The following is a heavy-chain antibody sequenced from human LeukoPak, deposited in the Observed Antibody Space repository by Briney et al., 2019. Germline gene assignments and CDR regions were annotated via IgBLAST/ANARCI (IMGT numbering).Heavy chain of an antibody. V-gene: IGHV3-7*03. J-gene: IGHJ4*02. CDR2: IKQDGSEK. CDR1: GFTFSSYW. D-gene: IGHD3-22*01. CDR3: AITYDSSGYPQPDFDY. Sequence: GGSLRLSCAASGFTFSSYWMSWVRQAPGKGLEWVANIKQDGSEKYYVDSVKGRFTISRDNAKNSLYLQMNSLRAEDTAVYYCAITYDSSGYPQPDFDYWGQGTLVTVSS.